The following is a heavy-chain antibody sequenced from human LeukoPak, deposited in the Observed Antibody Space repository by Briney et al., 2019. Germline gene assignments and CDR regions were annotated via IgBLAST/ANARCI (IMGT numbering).Heavy chain of an antibody. CDR2: TYYRSRWYV. CDR1: GDSVTSKSAA. Sequence: SQTLSLTCAISGDSVTSKSAAWNWIRQSPSRGLEWLGRTYYRSRWYVDYAVSVKNRMTINPDTSKNQFSLQLISVTPEDTAVYYCARGGSGIIVSLFAYWGQGTPVTVSS. V-gene: IGHV6-1*01. CDR3: ARGGSGIIVSLFAY. J-gene: IGHJ4*02. D-gene: IGHD5/OR15-5a*01.